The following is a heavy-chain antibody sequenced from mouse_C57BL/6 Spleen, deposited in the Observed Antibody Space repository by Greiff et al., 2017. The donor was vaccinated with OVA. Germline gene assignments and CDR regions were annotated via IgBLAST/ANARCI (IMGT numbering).Heavy chain of an antibody. V-gene: IGHV8-12*01. Sequence: QVTLKVCGPGILQSSQTLSLTCSFSGFSLSTSGMGVCWIRQPSGKGLEWLAHIYWDDDKRYNPSLKRRLTIAKATSRNQVFLKITSVDTADTATYYCARDYYGHFDYWGQGTTLTVSS. CDR1: GFSLSTSGMG. CDR2: IYWDDDK. J-gene: IGHJ2*01. CDR3: ARDYYGHFDY. D-gene: IGHD1-1*01.